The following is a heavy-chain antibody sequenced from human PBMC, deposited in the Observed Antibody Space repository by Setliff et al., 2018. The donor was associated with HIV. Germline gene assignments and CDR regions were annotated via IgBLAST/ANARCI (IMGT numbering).Heavy chain of an antibody. Sequence: GSLRLSCAASGFTFSSYGMNWVRQPPGKGLEWIGEIDHSGSTNYNPSLKSRVTISIDTSKNQFSLKLSSVTAADTAVYYCARDRSNWNYGKNYMDVWGKGTTVTVSS. CDR2: IDHSGST. D-gene: IGHD1-7*01. CDR3: ARDRSNWNYGKNYMDV. CDR1: GFTFSSYG. V-gene: IGHV4-34*01. J-gene: IGHJ6*03.